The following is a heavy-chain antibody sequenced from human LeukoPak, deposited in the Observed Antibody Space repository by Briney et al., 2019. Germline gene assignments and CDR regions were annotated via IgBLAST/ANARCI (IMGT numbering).Heavy chain of an antibody. D-gene: IGHD3-10*01. CDR2: ISAYNGNT. J-gene: IGHJ4*02. CDR1: GYTFTSYG. V-gene: IGHV1-18*01. CDR3: ARVGILWFGEFPLDY. Sequence: ASVKVSCKASGYTFTSYGISWVRQAPGQGLEWMGWISAYNGNTNYAQKLQGRVTMTTDTSTSTAYMELRSLRSGDTAVYYCARVGILWFGEFPLDYWGQGTLVTVSS.